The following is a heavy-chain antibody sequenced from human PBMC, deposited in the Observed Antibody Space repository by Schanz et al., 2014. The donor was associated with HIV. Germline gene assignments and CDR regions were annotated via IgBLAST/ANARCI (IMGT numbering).Heavy chain of an antibody. V-gene: IGHV3-7*01. J-gene: IGHJ4*02. Sequence: VQLVESGGGVVQPGRSLRLSCAASGFTFSSYAMSWVRQAPGKGLEWVANIKQDGSEKHYVASVKGRFTISRDNVKNSLYLQMSSLIAEDTAVYYCARDSGPGSYWGQGTLVTVSS. D-gene: IGHD3-10*01. CDR2: IKQDGSEK. CDR3: ARDSGPGSY. CDR1: GFTFSSYA.